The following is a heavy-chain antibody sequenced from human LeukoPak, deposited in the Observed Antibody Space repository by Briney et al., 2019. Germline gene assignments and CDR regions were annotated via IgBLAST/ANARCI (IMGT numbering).Heavy chain of an antibody. CDR1: EFTFSSYA. D-gene: IGHD3-3*01. Sequence: GGSLRLSCAASEFTFSSYAMSWVRQGPGKGLEWVSAISGSGGSTYYADPVKGRFTISRDNSKNTLYLQMNSLRAEDTAVYYCAKGRYYDPNYGMDVWGQGTTVTVSS. V-gene: IGHV3-23*01. CDR3: AKGRYYDPNYGMDV. J-gene: IGHJ6*02. CDR2: ISGSGGST.